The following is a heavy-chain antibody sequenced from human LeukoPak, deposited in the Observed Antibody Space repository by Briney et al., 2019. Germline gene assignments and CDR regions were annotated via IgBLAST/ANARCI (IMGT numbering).Heavy chain of an antibody. J-gene: IGHJ3*02. D-gene: IGHD3-10*01. CDR2: INPNSGDT. Sequence: ASVRVSCKASGYTFTDYYVHWVRQAPGQGREWMGCINPNSGDTNYAQKSQGRVTMTRDTSISTAYMELRKLRSDDTAVYSCATSAGIYDGFDTWGQGTMVTVSP. V-gene: IGHV1-2*02. CDR1: GYTFTDYY. CDR3: ATSAGIYDGFDT.